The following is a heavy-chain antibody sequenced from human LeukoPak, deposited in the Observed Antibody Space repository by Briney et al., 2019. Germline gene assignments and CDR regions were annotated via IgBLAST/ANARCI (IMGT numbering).Heavy chain of an antibody. CDR3: AREVSTQAIHGFDP. J-gene: IGHJ5*02. CDR1: GFTFSTFA. D-gene: IGHD2-21*01. Sequence: GGSLRLSCAASGFTFSTFAMIWVRQPPGKGLEWVSSIFPSGGEIHYADSVKGRFTVSRDNSKNTLYLQMNILRLEDTAVYYCAREVSTQAIHGFDPWGQGTLVTVSS. V-gene: IGHV3-23*01. CDR2: IFPSGGEI.